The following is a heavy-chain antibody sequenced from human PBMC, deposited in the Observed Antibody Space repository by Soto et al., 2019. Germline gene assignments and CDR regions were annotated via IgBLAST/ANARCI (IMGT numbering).Heavy chain of an antibody. CDR1: GYSFTSYW. J-gene: IGHJ6*02. CDR2: IYPGDSDT. Sequence: GESLKISCKGSGYSFTSYWIGWVRQMPGKGLEWMGIIYPGDSDTRYSPSFQGQVTISADKSISTAYLQWSSLKASDTAMYYCAIHNPYFGYYYGMDVWGQGTTVTVPS. D-gene: IGHD2-21*01. V-gene: IGHV5-51*01. CDR3: AIHNPYFGYYYGMDV.